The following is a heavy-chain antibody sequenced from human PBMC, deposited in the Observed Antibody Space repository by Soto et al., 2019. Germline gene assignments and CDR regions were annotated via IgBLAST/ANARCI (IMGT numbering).Heavy chain of an antibody. D-gene: IGHD2-21*01. CDR1: GGSISSGGYY. CDR3: AREKRGIPDAFDI. J-gene: IGHJ3*02. CDR2: IYYSGST. Sequence: SETLSLTCTVSGGSISSGGYYWSWIRQPPGKGLEWIGYIYYSGSTYYNPSLKSRVTISVDTSKNQFSLKLSSVTAADTAVYYCAREKRGIPDAFDIWGQGTMVTVSS. V-gene: IGHV4-30-4*01.